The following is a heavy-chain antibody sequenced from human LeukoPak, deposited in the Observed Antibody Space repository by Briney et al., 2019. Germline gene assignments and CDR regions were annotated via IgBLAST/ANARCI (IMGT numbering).Heavy chain of an antibody. V-gene: IGHV3-53*05. CDR3: AREGESYPDLDY. D-gene: IGHD3-10*01. J-gene: IGHJ4*02. CDR1: GFTVSSNY. CDR2: IYSGGST. Sequence: GGSLRLSCAASGFTVSSNYMSWVRQAPGKGLEWVSVIYSGGSTYYADSVKGRITISRDNSKNTLYLQMNSLRAEDTAVYYCAREGESYPDLDYWGQGTLVTVSS.